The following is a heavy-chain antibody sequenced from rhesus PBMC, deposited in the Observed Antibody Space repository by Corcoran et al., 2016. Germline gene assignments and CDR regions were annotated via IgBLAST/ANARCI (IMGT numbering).Heavy chain of an antibody. CDR1: GGSISSSNW. V-gene: IGHV4S19*01. J-gene: IGHJ5-1*01. D-gene: IGHD4-29*01. CDR3: ARGDGSRNRFDV. Sequence: QVQLQESGPGLVKPSETLSLTCAVSGGSISSSNWWNWIRQPPGKGLEWIGYISGSSGSTYHNPSLKSRVTISKDTSKNQFSLKLSSVTAADTAVYYCARGDGSRNRFDVWGPGVLVTVSS. CDR2: ISGSSGST.